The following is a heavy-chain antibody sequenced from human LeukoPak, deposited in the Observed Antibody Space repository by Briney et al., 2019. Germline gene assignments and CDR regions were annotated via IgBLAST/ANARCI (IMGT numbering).Heavy chain of an antibody. CDR1: GGSISSGDYY. CDR3: ARVPSSGYYPLFDY. D-gene: IGHD3-22*01. J-gene: IGHJ4*02. Sequence: PSQTLSLTCTVSGGSISSGDYYWSWIRQHPGKGLEWIGYIYYSGSTYYNPSLKSRVTISVDTSKNQFSLKLSSVTAADTAVYYCARVPSSGYYPLFDYWGQGTLVTVSS. CDR2: IYYSGST. V-gene: IGHV4-31*03.